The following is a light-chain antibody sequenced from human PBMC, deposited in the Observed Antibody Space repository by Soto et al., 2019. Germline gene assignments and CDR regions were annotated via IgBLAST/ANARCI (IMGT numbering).Light chain of an antibody. V-gene: IGLV1-40*01. CDR1: RSNIGAGNH. Sequence: QSVLTQPPSVSGAPGQRVTISCTGSRSNIGAGNHVHWYRQLPGRAPKLLIYGNDNRPSGIPDRVSGSKSGASVSLAINGLQGEDEADYYCQSFDSSLNAVVFGGGTQLTVL. CDR2: GND. J-gene: IGLJ2*01. CDR3: QSFDSSLNAVV.